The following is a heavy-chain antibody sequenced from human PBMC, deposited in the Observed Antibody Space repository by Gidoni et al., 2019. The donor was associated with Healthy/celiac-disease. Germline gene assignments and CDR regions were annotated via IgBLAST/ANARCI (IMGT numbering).Heavy chain of an antibody. J-gene: IGHJ5*02. Sequence: QLQLQESGPGLVKPSETLSLTCPVSGGSISSRSYYWGWIRQPPGKGLEWIGSIYYSGSTYYNPSLKSRVTISVDTSKNQFSLKLSSVTAADTAVYYCARHNHWNYGVGSWFDPWGQGTLVTVSS. CDR2: IYYSGST. V-gene: IGHV4-39*01. CDR1: GGSISSRSYY. CDR3: ARHNHWNYGVGSWFDP. D-gene: IGHD1-7*01.